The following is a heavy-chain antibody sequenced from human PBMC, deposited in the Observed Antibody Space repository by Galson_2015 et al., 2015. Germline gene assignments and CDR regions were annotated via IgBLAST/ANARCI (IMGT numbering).Heavy chain of an antibody. Sequence: TLSLTCTVSGGSISTSTHYWHWIRQPSGKGLEWVGNSHYSGITYYNPSLKGRVSISVDTSKNQFSLRLTSVTAADTALCFCARNWDSSTLLGNAFDVWGQGTMVTVTS. V-gene: IGHV4-39*01. CDR1: GGSISTSTHY. CDR3: ARNWDSSTLLGNAFDV. J-gene: IGHJ3*01. D-gene: IGHD2-2*01. CDR2: SHYSGIT.